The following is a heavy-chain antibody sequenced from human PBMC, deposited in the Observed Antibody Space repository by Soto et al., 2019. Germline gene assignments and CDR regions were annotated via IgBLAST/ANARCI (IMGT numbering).Heavy chain of an antibody. J-gene: IGHJ4*01. V-gene: IGHV4-4*07. Sequence: QVQLQEWGPGLVKPSETLSLTCTVSGGSINTYYWSWIRQAAGKGLEWIGRIYSGGSTNYNPSLMSRVSVSGDMSKIQFSLKLSSVTAADTAVYYCASWPGGFGEFSLDYWGHGTLVTVSS. CDR1: GGSINTYY. CDR2: IYSGGST. D-gene: IGHD3-10*01. CDR3: ASWPGGFGEFSLDY.